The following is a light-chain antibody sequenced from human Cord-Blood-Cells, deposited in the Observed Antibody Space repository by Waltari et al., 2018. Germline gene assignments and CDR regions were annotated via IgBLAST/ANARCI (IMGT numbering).Light chain of an antibody. Sequence: EIVLTQSPATLSLSPGERATLSCRASQSVSSYLAWYQQKPGQAPRLLIYDASNRATGIPARFSGSGCGTDFTLTISSLEPEDFAVYYCQQRSNWPRGTFGGGTKVEIK. CDR1: QSVSSY. CDR2: DAS. CDR3: QQRSNWPRGT. J-gene: IGKJ4*01. V-gene: IGKV3-11*01.